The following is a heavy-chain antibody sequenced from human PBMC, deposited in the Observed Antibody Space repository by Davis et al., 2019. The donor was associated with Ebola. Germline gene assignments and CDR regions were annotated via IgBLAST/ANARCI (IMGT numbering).Heavy chain of an antibody. J-gene: IGHJ3*02. D-gene: IGHD3-3*01. CDR3: ASPLRFLEWLLPHDAFDI. CDR1: GGSISSSSYY. Sequence: SETLSLTCTVSGGSISSSSYYWGWIRQPPGKGLEWIGNIYYSGSTYYNPSLKSRVTISVDTSKNQFSLKLNSVTAADTAVYYCASPLRFLEWLLPHDAFDIWGQGTMVTVSS. V-gene: IGHV4-39*01. CDR2: IYYSGST.